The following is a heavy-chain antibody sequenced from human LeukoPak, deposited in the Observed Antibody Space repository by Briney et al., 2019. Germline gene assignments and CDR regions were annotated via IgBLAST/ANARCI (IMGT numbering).Heavy chain of an antibody. J-gene: IGHJ4*02. Sequence: GGSLRLSCVGSGFTFSSSWMGWVRQAPGKGLEWVANIKQDETEKYYADSVKGRFTVSRDNAKNSLYLQMNSLRAEDTAVYYCAREAGAAGDFDYWGQGTLVTVSS. CDR3: AREAGAAGDFDY. D-gene: IGHD6-13*01. CDR2: IKQDETEK. CDR1: GFTFSSSW. V-gene: IGHV3-7*03.